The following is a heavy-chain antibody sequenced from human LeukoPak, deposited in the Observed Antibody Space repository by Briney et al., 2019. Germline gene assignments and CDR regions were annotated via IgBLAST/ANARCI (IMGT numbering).Heavy chain of an antibody. CDR3: AKGTIRVPSTWFDP. CDR2: ISGSGGST. Sequence: GGSLRLSCAAPGFTFSSYAMSWVRQAPGKGLEWVSAISGSGGSTYYADSVKGRFTISRDNSKNTLYLQMNSLRAEDTAVYYCAKGTIRVPSTWFDPWGQGTLVTVSS. D-gene: IGHD3-3*01. V-gene: IGHV3-23*01. CDR1: GFTFSSYA. J-gene: IGHJ5*02.